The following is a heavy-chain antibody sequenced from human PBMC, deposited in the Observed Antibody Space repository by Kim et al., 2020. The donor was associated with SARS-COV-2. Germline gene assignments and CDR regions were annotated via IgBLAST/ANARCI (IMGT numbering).Heavy chain of an antibody. D-gene: IGHD1-20*01. J-gene: IGHJ4*02. V-gene: IGHV3-23*05. Sequence: NYADSVRGPFTISRDNSKNTLYLQMNSLRVEDTAVYFCTKGLSGIGSHDFWGQGTLVTVSS. CDR3: TKGLSGIGSHDF.